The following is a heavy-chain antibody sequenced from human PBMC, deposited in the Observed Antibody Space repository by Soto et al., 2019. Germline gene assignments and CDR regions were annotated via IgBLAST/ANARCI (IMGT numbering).Heavy chain of an antibody. D-gene: IGHD3-3*01. CDR1: GFTFSSYS. CDR2: ISSSSSYI. J-gene: IGHJ6*03. V-gene: IGHV3-21*01. CDR3: VRDFISISGVVIQYYYYYMDV. Sequence: GGSLRLSCAASGFTFSSYSMHRVRQAPGKGLEWVSSISSSSSYIYYADSVKGRFTISRDNAKNSLYLQMNSLSAEDTAVYYCVRDFISISGVVIQYYYYYMDVWGNGTTVTVSS.